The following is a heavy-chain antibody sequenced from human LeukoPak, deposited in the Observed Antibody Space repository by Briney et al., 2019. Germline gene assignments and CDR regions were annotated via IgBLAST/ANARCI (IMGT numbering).Heavy chain of an antibody. CDR1: GFSLADYA. D-gene: IGHD2-2*01. Sequence: GGSLRLSCTASGFSLADYALSWFRQAPGKGLEWVGFIRSKAYGGTTEYAASVKGRFTISRDDSKSIAYLQMNSLKTEDTAVYYCTRDSISRVPAAIEFDYWGQGTLVTVSS. V-gene: IGHV3-49*03. CDR3: TRDSISRVPAAIEFDY. CDR2: IRSKAYGGTT. J-gene: IGHJ4*02.